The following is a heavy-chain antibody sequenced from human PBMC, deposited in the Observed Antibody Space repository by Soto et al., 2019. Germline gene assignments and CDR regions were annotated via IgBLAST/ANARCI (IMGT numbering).Heavy chain of an antibody. Sequence: QVQLQQWGAGLLKPSETLSLTCAVHGGSFSGFFWTWIRQPPGKGLEWIGEINHSGSTNYNPSLKSRVTISVDTSKNQFALRLTSVTAADTAVYYCARGQWLPRGEYWGQGTLVTVSS. J-gene: IGHJ4*02. CDR3: ARGQWLPRGEY. V-gene: IGHV4-34*02. CDR2: INHSGST. D-gene: IGHD6-19*01. CDR1: GGSFSGFF.